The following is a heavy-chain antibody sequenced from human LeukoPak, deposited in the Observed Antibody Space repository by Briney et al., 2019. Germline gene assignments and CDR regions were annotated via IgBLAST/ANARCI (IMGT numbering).Heavy chain of an antibody. V-gene: IGHV3-15*01. J-gene: IGHJ4*02. Sequence: WLRQPPGKGLEWVGRIKSKTDGGTTDYAAPVKGRFTISRDDSTNTLYLQMNSLKTEDTAVYYCTTVGQELTPHWGQGALVTVSS. CDR2: IKSKTDGGTT. D-gene: IGHD6-13*01. CDR3: TTVGQELTPH.